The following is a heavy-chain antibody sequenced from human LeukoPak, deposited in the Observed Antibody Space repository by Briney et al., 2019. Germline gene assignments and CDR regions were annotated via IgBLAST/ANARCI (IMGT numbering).Heavy chain of an antibody. J-gene: IGHJ4*02. CDR2: IYYSGSA. D-gene: IGHD3-16*02. V-gene: IGHV4-39*01. Sequence: SETLSLTCTVSGGSISSSSYYWGWIRQPPGKGLEWIGSIYYSGSAYYNPSLKSRVTISVDTSKNQFSLKLSSVTAADTAVYYCARLLGPLDYVWGSSRSKWGQGTLSPSPQ. CDR1: GGSISSSSYY. CDR3: ARLLGPLDYVWGSSRSK.